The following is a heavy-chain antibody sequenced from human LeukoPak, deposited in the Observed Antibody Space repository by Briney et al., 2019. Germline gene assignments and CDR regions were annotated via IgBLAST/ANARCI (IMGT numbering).Heavy chain of an antibody. CDR2: ISAYNGNT. J-gene: IGHJ4*02. V-gene: IGHV1-18*04. D-gene: IGHD3-10*01. CDR1: GYTFTDYY. Sequence: ASVKVSCKASGYTFTDYYMHWVRQAPGQGLEWMGWISAYNGNTNYAQKLQGRVTMTTDTSTSTAYMELRSLRSDDTAVYYCATSRGAARSWGQGTLVTVSS. CDR3: ATSRGAARS.